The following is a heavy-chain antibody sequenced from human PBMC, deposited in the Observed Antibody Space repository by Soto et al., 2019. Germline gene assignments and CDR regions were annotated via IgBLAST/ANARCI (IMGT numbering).Heavy chain of an antibody. CDR3: ARLGYCSSTSCYVGY. J-gene: IGHJ4*02. CDR1: GFTFSSYS. V-gene: IGHV3-21*01. Sequence: GGSLRLSCAASGFTFSSYSMNWVRQAPGKGLEWVSSISSSSSYIYYADSVKGRFTISRDNAKNSLYLQMNSLRAEDTAVYYCARLGYCSSTSCYVGYWGQGTLVTVSS. CDR2: ISSSSSYI. D-gene: IGHD2-2*01.